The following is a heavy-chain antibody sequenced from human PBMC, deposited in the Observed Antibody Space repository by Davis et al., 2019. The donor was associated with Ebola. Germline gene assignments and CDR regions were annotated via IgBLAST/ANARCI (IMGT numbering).Heavy chain of an antibody. J-gene: IGHJ6*02. V-gene: IGHV3-30*02. CDR2: IRYDGSNK. Sequence: GGSLRLSCAASGFTFSSYGMHWVRQAPGKGLEWVAFIRYDGSNKYYADSVKGRFTISRDNSKNTLYLQMNSLRAEDTAVYYCAKDSLGEWELLTPYGMDVWGQGTTVTVSS. CDR1: GFTFSSYG. D-gene: IGHD1-26*01. CDR3: AKDSLGEWELLTPYGMDV.